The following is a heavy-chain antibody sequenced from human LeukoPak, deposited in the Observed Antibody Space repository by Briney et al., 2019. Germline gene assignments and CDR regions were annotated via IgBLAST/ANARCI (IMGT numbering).Heavy chain of an antibody. D-gene: IGHD3-22*01. V-gene: IGHV3-23*01. CDR3: AKINYYDSSGYYLGLDY. J-gene: IGHJ4*02. CDR1: GFTFSSYA. CDR2: ISGSGGST. Sequence: GGFLRLSCAASGFTFSSYAMSWVRQAPGKGLEWVSAISGSGGSTYYADSVKGRFTISRDNSKNTLYLQMNSLRAEDTAVYYCAKINYYDSSGYYLGLDYWGQGTLVTVSS.